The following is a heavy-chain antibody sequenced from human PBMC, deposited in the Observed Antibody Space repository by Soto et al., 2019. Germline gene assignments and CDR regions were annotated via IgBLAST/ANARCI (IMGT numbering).Heavy chain of an antibody. CDR3: ARDPSPPIPPIVVVIKGILDP. Sequence: ASVKVSCKASGYSFTTYAIHWVRQAPGQGLEWIGWINAGNGNTKYSQKFQGRVTITRDTSANTAYMELSSLISEDTAVYYCARDPSPPIPPIVVVIKGILDPWSRGTLVTVSS. CDR1: GYSFTTYA. CDR2: INAGNGNT. J-gene: IGHJ5*02. V-gene: IGHV1-3*01. D-gene: IGHD3-22*01.